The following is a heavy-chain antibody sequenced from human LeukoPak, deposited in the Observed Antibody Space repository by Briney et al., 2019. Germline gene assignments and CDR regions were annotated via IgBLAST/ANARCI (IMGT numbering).Heavy chain of an antibody. V-gene: IGHV4-39*07. J-gene: IGHJ3*02. D-gene: IGHD2-2*02. CDR2: IYYSGST. Sequence: SETLSLTCTVSGGSISSSSYYWGWFRQPPGKGLEWIGSIYYSGSTYYNPSLKSRVTISVDTSKNQFSLKLSSVTATDTAVYYCAAHGVVEPAAIQGSAFDIWGQGTMVTVSS. CDR1: GGSISSSSYY. CDR3: AAHGVVEPAAIQGSAFDI.